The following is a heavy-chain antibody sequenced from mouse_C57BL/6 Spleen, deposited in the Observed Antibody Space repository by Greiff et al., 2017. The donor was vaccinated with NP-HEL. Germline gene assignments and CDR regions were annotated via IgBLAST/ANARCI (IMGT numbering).Heavy chain of an antibody. V-gene: IGHV1-81*01. D-gene: IGHD2-2*01. CDR2: IYPRSGNT. Sequence: QVQLQESGAELARPGASVKLSCKASGYTFTSYGISWVKQRTGQGLEWIGEIYPRSGNTYYNEKFKGKATLTADKSSSTAYMELRSLTSEDSAVYFCARSGGYHEAYWGQGTLVTVSA. J-gene: IGHJ3*01. CDR3: ARSGGYHEAY. CDR1: GYTFTSYG.